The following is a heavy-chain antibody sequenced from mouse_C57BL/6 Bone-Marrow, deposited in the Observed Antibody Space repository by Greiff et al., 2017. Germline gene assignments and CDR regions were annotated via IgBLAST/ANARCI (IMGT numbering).Heavy chain of an antibody. D-gene: IGHD1-1*01. Sequence: QVHVKQSGAELAKPGASVKLSCKASGYTFTSYWMHWVKQRPGQGLEWIGYINPSSGYTKYNQKFKDKATLTADKSSSTAYMQLSSLTYEDSAVYYCASHYYGSSSFDYWGQGTTLTVSS. CDR1: GYTFTSYW. J-gene: IGHJ2*01. CDR2: INPSSGYT. V-gene: IGHV1-7*01. CDR3: ASHYYGSSSFDY.